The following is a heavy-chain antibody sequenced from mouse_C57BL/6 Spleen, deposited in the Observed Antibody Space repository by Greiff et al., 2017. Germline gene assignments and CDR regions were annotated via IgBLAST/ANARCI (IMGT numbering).Heavy chain of an antibody. D-gene: IGHD1-1*01. CDR3: ARRGNYYGSSLMDY. Sequence: QVQLQQSGAELVMPGASVKLSCKASGYTFTSYWMHWVKQRPGQGLEWIGEIDPSDSYTNYNQKFKGKSTLTVDKSSSTAYMQLSSLTSEDSAVYYCARRGNYYGSSLMDYWGQGTSVTVSS. CDR2: IDPSDSYT. V-gene: IGHV1-69*01. CDR1: GYTFTSYW. J-gene: IGHJ4*01.